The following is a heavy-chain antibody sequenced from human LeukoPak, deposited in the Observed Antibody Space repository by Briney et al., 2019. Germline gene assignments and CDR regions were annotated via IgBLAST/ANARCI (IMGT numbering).Heavy chain of an antibody. D-gene: IGHD1-7*01. CDR3: ARDPRLELLPDAFDI. V-gene: IGHV4-30-2*01. Sequence: SQTLSLTCTVSGGSISSGGNYWSWIRQPPGKGLEWIGYIYHSGSTYYNPSLKSRVTISVDRSKNQFSLKLSSVTAADTAVYYCARDPRLELLPDAFDIWGQGTMVTVSS. CDR2: IYHSGST. CDR1: GGSISSGGNY. J-gene: IGHJ3*02.